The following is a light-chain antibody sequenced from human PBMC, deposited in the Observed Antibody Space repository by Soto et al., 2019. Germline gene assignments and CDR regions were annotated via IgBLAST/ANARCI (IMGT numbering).Light chain of an antibody. J-gene: IGKJ1*01. V-gene: IGKV1-5*03. CDR1: QSISTW. Sequence: DIQMTQSPSTLSASVGDRVTITCRASQSISTWLAWYQQKPGKAPKLLIYNASTSDSGVPTRFSGSGSGTVFPLTISRLHPDDLATYYCQQYNTYWPFGQGTKVEIK. CDR2: NAS. CDR3: QQYNTYWP.